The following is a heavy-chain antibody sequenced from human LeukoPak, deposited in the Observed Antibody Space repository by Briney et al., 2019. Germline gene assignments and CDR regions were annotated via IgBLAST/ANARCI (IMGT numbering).Heavy chain of an antibody. CDR1: GGSISNAAYY. D-gene: IGHD5-24*01. V-gene: IGHV4-31*03. J-gene: IGHJ4*02. Sequence: TSETLSLTCTVSGGSISNAAYYWSWIRQHPGKGLEWIGYIYYSGSTYYNPSLKSRVTISVDTSKNQFSLELSSVTAADTAVYYCARVEAATTNPRFDYWGRGTLVTVSS. CDR2: IYYSGST. CDR3: ARVEAATTNPRFDY.